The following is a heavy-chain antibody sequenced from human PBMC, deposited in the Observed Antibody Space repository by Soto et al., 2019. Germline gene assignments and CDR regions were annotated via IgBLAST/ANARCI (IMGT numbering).Heavy chain of an antibody. V-gene: IGHV4-4*02. Sequence: SETLSLTCAVSGGSFTSNNWWTWVRQPAGQGLEWIGEIYRTGSTNYNPSLKSRVTISLDKSEKQISLKVTSLTAADTAVYYCASRDPGTSVDYWGQGTLVTVS. J-gene: IGHJ4*02. CDR2: IYRTGST. CDR3: ASRDPGTSVDY. D-gene: IGHD1-7*01. CDR1: GGSFTSNNW.